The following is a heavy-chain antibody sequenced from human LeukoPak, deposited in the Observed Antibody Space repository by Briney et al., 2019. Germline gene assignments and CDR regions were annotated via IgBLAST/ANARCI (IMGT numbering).Heavy chain of an antibody. CDR1: GFTLSSYG. CDR2: IRYDGSNK. Sequence: GGSLTLSCAASGFTLSSYGMHWVRQAPGKGLEWVAFIRYDGSNKYYADSVKGRFTISRDNSKNTLYLQMNSLRAEDTAVYYCAKDRQDDFWSGYFGGFDPWGQGTLVTVSS. J-gene: IGHJ5*02. D-gene: IGHD3-3*01. CDR3: AKDRQDDFWSGYFGGFDP. V-gene: IGHV3-30*02.